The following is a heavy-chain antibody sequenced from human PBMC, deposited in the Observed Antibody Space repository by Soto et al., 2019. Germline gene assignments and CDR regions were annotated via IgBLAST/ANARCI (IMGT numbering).Heavy chain of an antibody. CDR1: GDSINSDKYY. J-gene: IGHJ4*02. CDR3: ARGPGVLRCLEWLLGFDY. Sequence: PSETLSLTCSVSGDSINSDKYYWGWNRQPPGKGLEWIGSIYFRGNTYYNPSLQTRVTISLDKSKSQFSLKLNSVTAADTAVYYCARGPGVLRCLEWLLGFDYWGQGTLVTVSS. CDR2: IYFRGNT. D-gene: IGHD3-3*01. V-gene: IGHV4-39*01.